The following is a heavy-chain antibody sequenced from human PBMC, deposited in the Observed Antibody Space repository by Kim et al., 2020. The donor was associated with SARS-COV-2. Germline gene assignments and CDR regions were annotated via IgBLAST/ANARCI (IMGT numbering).Heavy chain of an antibody. Sequence: GGSLRLSCAASGFTFRGSAMHWVRQASGRGLEWVGRIRSIANSYATDYAASVKCRFTFSRDDSKNTAYLQMNSLKNEDTAVYYCTRYRNSSLYSMDVWG. CDR1: GFTFRGSA. J-gene: IGHJ6*03. CDR2: IRSIANSYAT. D-gene: IGHD6-6*01. CDR3: TRYRNSSLYSMDV. V-gene: IGHV3-73*01.